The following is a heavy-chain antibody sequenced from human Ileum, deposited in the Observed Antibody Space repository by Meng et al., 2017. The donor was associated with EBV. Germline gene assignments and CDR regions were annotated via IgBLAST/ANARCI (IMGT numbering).Heavy chain of an antibody. CDR2: LYCSGST. J-gene: IGHJ4*02. CDR1: GDSISSSNC. CDR3: ASGRDNAWHS. D-gene: IGHD1-1*01. V-gene: IGHV4-4*02. Sequence: QARLHESHPQRLTPSGVPSSSRACSGDSISSSNCMSCARKPLGKRHGGVGELYCSGSTNYNPSFKCRVTMSVDKSKNRISLNHTSVIASDTAVYYCASGRDNAWHSWGRGTLVTVSS.